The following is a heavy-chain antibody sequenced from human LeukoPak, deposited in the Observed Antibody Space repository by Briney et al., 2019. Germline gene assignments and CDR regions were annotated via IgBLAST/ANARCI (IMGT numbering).Heavy chain of an antibody. CDR1: GFSFSTYN. CDR2: ITTSITYI. D-gene: IGHD1-26*01. J-gene: IGHJ6*03. Sequence: GGSLTLSCAASGFSFSTYNMNWVRQAPGKGLEWVSSITTSITYIYYADSVKGRFTISRDNAKNSLYLQMNSLRAEDTAVYYCARDPYSGSYGDYYYYYMDVWGKGTTVTISS. V-gene: IGHV3-21*01. CDR3: ARDPYSGSYGDYYYYYMDV.